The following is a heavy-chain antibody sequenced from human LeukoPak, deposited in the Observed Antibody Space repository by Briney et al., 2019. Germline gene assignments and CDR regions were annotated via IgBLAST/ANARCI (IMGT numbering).Heavy chain of an antibody. V-gene: IGHV4-31*03. CDR1: GGSISSSSYY. D-gene: IGHD3-10*01. CDR3: ARSSPLWFGELLNFDY. J-gene: IGHJ4*02. Sequence: SETLSLTCTVSGGSISSSSYYWSWIRQHPGKGLEWIGYIYYSGSTYYNPSLKSRVTISVDTSKNQFSLKLSSVTAADTAVYYCARSSPLWFGELLNFDYWGQGTLVTVSS. CDR2: IYYSGST.